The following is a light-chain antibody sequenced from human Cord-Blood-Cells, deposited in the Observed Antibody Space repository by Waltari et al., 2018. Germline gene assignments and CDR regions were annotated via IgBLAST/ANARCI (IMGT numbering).Light chain of an antibody. CDR3: CSYAGSYTFVV. J-gene: IGLJ2*01. CDR2: DVS. CDR1: SRDDGGYTY. Sequence: TGSSRDDGGYTYGTWYQRHPGKAPKLMIYDVSKRPSGVPDRFSGFKPGNTASLTISGLQAEDEADYYCCSYAGSYTFVVFGGGTKLTVL. V-gene: IGLV2-11*01.